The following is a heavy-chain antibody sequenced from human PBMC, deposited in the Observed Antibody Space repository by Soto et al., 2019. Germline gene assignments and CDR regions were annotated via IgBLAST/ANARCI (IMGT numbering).Heavy chain of an antibody. Sequence: QVQLVQSGAEVKKPGASVKVSCKTSGDSFSAYYLHWVRQAPGQGLEWLGWINPNGGATKYAQKLRGRVDMTRDTSIRTAYLELTSLRSDDAAIYYCARESGGAAATLDYYYFYMGVWGKGTTVTVSS. CDR2: INPNGGAT. J-gene: IGHJ6*03. D-gene: IGHD1-26*01. CDR1: GDSFSAYY. CDR3: ARESGGAAATLDYYYFYMGV. V-gene: IGHV1-2*02.